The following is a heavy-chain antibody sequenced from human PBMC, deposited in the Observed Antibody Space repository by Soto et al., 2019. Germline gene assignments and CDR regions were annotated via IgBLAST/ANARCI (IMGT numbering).Heavy chain of an antibody. CDR1: GFNFRDYY. J-gene: IGHJ6*02. D-gene: IGHD3-22*01. Sequence: QVQLEESGGGLVKPGGSLRLSCAASGFNFRDYYFNWIRRAPGKGLEWVSYISGSGSIIYYADSVKGRFTISRDNAKNSVYLQMNSLRDEDTAVYYCARDHDSSGNIHYDYGMDVWGQGTTVTVS. V-gene: IGHV3-11*01. CDR2: ISGSGSII. CDR3: ARDHDSSGNIHYDYGMDV.